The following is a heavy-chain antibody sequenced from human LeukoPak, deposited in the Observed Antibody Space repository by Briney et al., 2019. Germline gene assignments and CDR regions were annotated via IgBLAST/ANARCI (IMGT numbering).Heavy chain of an antibody. CDR2: IYSGGNT. CDR3: AELGITMIGGV. Sequence: GGSLRLSCAASGLTVSSNCMSWVRQAPGKGLEWVSFIYSGGNTYYADSVKGRFTISRDNSKNSLYLQMNSLRAEDTAVYYCAELGITMIGGVWGKGTTVTISS. CDR1: GLTVSSNC. D-gene: IGHD3-10*02. V-gene: IGHV3-53*01. J-gene: IGHJ6*04.